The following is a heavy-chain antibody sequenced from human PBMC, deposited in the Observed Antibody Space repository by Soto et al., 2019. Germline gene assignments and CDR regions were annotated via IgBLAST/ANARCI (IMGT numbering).Heavy chain of an antibody. D-gene: IGHD2-2*01. V-gene: IGHV4-4*02. CDR1: GGSISSSNW. CDR2: INHSGST. CDR3: ARVRGYCISTSCYGGPLDY. J-gene: IGHJ4*02. Sequence: TLSLTCAVSGGSISSSNWCSWVRQPPGKGLEWIGEINHSGSTNYNPSLKSRVTISVDTSKNQFSLKLSSVTAADTAVYYCARVRGYCISTSCYGGPLDYWGQGTLVTVSS.